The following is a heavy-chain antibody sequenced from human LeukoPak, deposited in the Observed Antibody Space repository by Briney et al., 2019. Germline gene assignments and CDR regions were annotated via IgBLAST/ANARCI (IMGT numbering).Heavy chain of an antibody. D-gene: IGHD6-19*01. Sequence: SETLSLTCTVSGGSISSGSYYWSWIRQPAGKGLEWIGRIYTSGSTNYNPSLKSRVTISVDTSKNQFSLKLSSVTAADTAVYYCARAGSGWYPYYYMDVWGKGTTVTVSS. V-gene: IGHV4-61*02. J-gene: IGHJ6*03. CDR3: ARAGSGWYPYYYMDV. CDR1: GGSISSGSYY. CDR2: IYTSGST.